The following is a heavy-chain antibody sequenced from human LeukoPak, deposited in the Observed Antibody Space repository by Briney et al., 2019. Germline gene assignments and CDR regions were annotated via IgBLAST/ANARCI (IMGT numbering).Heavy chain of an antibody. J-gene: IGHJ4*02. V-gene: IGHV3-7*01. CDR3: ARDGLSYDFWSGYYHRQIFDY. D-gene: IGHD3-3*01. CDR2: IKQDGSEK. CDR1: GFTFSSYS. Sequence: GGSLRLSCAASGFTFSSYSMNWVRQAPGKGLEWVANIKQDGSEKYYVDSVKGRFTISRDNAKNSLYLQMNSLRAEDTAVYYCARDGLSYDFWSGYYHRQIFDYWGQGTLVTVSS.